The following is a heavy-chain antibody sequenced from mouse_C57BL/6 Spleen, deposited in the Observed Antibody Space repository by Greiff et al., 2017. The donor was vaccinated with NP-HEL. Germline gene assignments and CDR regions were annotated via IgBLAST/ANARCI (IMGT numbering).Heavy chain of an antibody. Sequence: EVKLQESGPGLVKPSQSLSLTCSVTGYSITSGYYWNWIRQFPGNKLEWMGYISYDGSNNYNPSLKNRISITRDTSKNQFFLKLNSVTTEDTATYYCARGGGPPSLFAYWGQGTLVTVSA. CDR1: GYSITSGYY. D-gene: IGHD3-3*01. V-gene: IGHV3-6*01. J-gene: IGHJ3*01. CDR3: ARGGGPPSLFAY. CDR2: ISYDGSN.